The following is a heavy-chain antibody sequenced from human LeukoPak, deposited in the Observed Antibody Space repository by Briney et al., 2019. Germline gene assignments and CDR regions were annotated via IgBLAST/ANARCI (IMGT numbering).Heavy chain of an antibody. CDR2: IYYSGST. J-gene: IGHJ4*02. CDR3: ARVSTLDTAMARSPFDY. D-gene: IGHD5-18*01. V-gene: IGHV4-30-4*01. Sequence: PSETLSLTCTVSGGSISSGDYYWSWIRQPPGKGLEWIGYIYYSGSTYYNPSLKSRVTISVDTSKNQFSLKLSSVTAADTAVYYCARVSTLDTAMARSPFDYWGQGTLVTVSS. CDR1: GGSISSGDYY.